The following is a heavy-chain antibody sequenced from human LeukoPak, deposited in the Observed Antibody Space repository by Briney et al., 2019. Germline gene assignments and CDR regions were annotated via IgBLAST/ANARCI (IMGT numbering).Heavy chain of an antibody. CDR3: ARHFGSMLNVDY. J-gene: IGHJ4*02. D-gene: IGHD3-10*02. Sequence: SETLSLTCTVSGGSISRSSYFWEWIRQPPGKGLEWIGSIYYSGSPYYNPSLKSRVTISVDTSKNQFSLKLSSVTAADTDVYYCARHFGSMLNVDYGGQGTLVTVSS. V-gene: IGHV4-39*01. CDR2: IYYSGSP. CDR1: GGSISRSSYF.